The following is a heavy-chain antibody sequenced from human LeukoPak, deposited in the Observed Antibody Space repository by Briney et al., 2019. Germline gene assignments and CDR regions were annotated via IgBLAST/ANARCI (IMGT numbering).Heavy chain of an antibody. D-gene: IGHD6-13*01. CDR3: ARAGGPYSNSDY. V-gene: IGHV5-51*01. CDR1: GYSYPTYW. CDR2: IYPGDSDT. Sequence: GESLKISCKGSGYSYPTYWIGWVRQMPGRGLGWMGIIYPGDSDTRYSPSFQGQVTISVDKSISTAYLQCSSLQASDTAMYYCARAGGPYSNSDYWGQGALVTVSS. J-gene: IGHJ4*01.